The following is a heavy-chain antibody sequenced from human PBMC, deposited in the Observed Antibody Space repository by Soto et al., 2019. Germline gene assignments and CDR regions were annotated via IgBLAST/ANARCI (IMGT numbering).Heavy chain of an antibody. CDR1: GFTFSSYA. J-gene: IGHJ4*02. Sequence: PGGSLRLSCAASGFTFSSYAMHWVRQAPGKGPEWVAVISYDGSNKYYADSVKGRFTISRDNSKNTLYLQMNSLRAEDTAVYYCSREYGITGTTFYYWGQGTLVTVSS. V-gene: IGHV3-30-3*01. D-gene: IGHD1-7*01. CDR3: SREYGITGTTFYY. CDR2: ISYDGSNK.